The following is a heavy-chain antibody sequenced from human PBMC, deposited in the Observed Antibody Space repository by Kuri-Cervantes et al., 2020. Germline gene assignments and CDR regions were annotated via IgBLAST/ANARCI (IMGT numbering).Heavy chain of an antibody. J-gene: IGHJ4*02. D-gene: IGHD3-22*01. V-gene: IGHV3-43*01. CDR1: GFTFDDYT. CDR2: ISWDGGST. CDR3: AREPGSGYFFDY. Sequence: GGSLRLSCAASGFTFDDYTMHWVRQAPGKGLEWVSLISWDGGSTYYADSVKGRFTISRDNSKNTLYLQMNSLRAEDTAVYYCAREPGSGYFFDYWGQGTLVTVSS.